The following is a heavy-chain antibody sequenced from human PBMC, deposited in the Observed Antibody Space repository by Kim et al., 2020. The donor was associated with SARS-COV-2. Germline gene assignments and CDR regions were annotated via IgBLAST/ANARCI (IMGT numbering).Heavy chain of an antibody. V-gene: IGHV4-59*01. CDR2: IYYSGST. D-gene: IGHD3-9*01. Sequence: SETLSLTCTVSGGSISSYYWSWIRQPPGKGLEWIGYIYYSGSTNYNPSLKSRVTISVDTSKNQFSLKLSSVTAADTAVYYCARDRDPYDILTGYYGAFDYWGQGTLVTVSS. CDR1: GGSISSYY. CDR3: ARDRDPYDILTGYYGAFDY. J-gene: IGHJ4*02.